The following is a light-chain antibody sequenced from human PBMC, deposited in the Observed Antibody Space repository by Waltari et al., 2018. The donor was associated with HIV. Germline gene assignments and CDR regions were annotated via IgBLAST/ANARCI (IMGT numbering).Light chain of an antibody. Sequence: QSVLTQPPSVSGAPGQRVTISCTGSRSNIGAIYDVHWYQQLPGAAPKLLIYDTNTRPSGVPDGFSGSKSGTSASLAIAGLQADDEAVYYCQTFDTSLSGFVVFGGGTKLTVL. CDR2: DTN. CDR3: QTFDTSLSGFVV. V-gene: IGLV1-40*01. J-gene: IGLJ2*01. CDR1: RSNIGAIYD.